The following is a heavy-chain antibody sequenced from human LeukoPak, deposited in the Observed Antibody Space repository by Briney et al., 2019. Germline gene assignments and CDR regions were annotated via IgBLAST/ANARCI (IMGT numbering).Heavy chain of an antibody. Sequence: GGSLRLSCAASGFTFSSYEMNWVRRAPGKGLEWVSYISSSGGTIYYADSVRGRFTISRDNAKNSLYLQVNSLRVEDTAVYYCARMWTTVTDAFDFWGQGTMVTVSS. CDR3: ARMWTTVTDAFDF. CDR2: ISSSGGTI. V-gene: IGHV3-48*03. D-gene: IGHD4-17*01. J-gene: IGHJ3*01. CDR1: GFTFSSYE.